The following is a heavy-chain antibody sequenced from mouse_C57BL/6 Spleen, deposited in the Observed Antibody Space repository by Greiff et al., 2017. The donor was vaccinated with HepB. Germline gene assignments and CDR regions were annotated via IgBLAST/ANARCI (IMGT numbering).Heavy chain of an antibody. CDR2: INPYNGGT. CDR3: AKGRPRYFDV. J-gene: IGHJ1*03. CDR1: GYTFTDYY. V-gene: IGHV1-19*01. Sequence: VQLQQSGPVLVKPGASVKMSCKASGYTFTDYYMNWVKQSHGKSLEWIGVINPYNGGTSYNQKFKGKATLTVDKSASTAYMELNSLTSEDSAVYYCAKGRPRYFDVWGTGTTVTVSS.